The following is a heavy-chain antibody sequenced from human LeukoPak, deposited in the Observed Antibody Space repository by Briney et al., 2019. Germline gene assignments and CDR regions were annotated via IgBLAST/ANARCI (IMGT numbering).Heavy chain of an antibody. J-gene: IGHJ6*03. Sequence: PSETLSLTCTVSGASISTYYWVWIRQPAGKGLEWIGRFHTSGRTNYNPSLKSRITMSADPSKNQFSLKLSSVTAADTAVYYCARDIAGASSSWTYYYYYYMDVWGKGTTVTVSS. V-gene: IGHV4-4*07. CDR1: GASISTYY. CDR3: ARDIAGASSSWTYYYYYYMDV. CDR2: FHTSGRT. D-gene: IGHD6-13*01.